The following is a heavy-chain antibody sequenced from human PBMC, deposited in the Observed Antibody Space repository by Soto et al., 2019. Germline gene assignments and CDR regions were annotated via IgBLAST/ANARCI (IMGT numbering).Heavy chain of an antibody. J-gene: IGHJ4*02. Sequence: QLQLQESGPGLVKPSETLSLTCTVSGGSISSSSYYWGWICQPPGKGLEWIGSIYYSGSTYYNPSLKSRVTVSVDTSKNQFSLKLSSVTAADTAVYYCATRIAAAGLYFDYWGQGTLVTVSS. CDR2: IYYSGST. CDR1: GGSISSSSYY. V-gene: IGHV4-39*01. CDR3: ATRIAAAGLYFDY. D-gene: IGHD6-13*01.